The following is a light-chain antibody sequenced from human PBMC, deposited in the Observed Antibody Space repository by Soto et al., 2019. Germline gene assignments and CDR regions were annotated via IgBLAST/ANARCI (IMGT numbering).Light chain of an antibody. V-gene: IGLV2-14*03. J-gene: IGLJ3*02. CDR1: SSDVGGYNY. CDR3: GSFTSSITVV. CDR2: DVN. Sequence: QSALTQPASASGSPGQSITIPCTGTSSDVGGYNYVSWYQQHPGKAPKLMIYDVNNRPSGVSTRFSGSKSGNTASLTVSVLQPEDEADYYCGSFTSSITVVFGGGTKVTVL.